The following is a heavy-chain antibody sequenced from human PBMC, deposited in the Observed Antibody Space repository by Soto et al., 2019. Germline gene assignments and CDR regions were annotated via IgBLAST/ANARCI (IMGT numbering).Heavy chain of an antibody. CDR1: GYTFTSYG. CDR3: AMDYCSGGSCYRFYYYYGMDV. Sequence: QVQLVQSGAEVKKPGASVKVSCKASGYTFTSYGISWVRQAPGQGLEWMGWISAYNGNTNDAQKLQGRVTMTTDTSPSTAYMGLRGLRSDDTGVYYCAMDYCSGGSCYRFYYYYGMDVWGQGTTVTVSS. CDR2: ISAYNGNT. D-gene: IGHD2-15*01. V-gene: IGHV1-18*01. J-gene: IGHJ6*02.